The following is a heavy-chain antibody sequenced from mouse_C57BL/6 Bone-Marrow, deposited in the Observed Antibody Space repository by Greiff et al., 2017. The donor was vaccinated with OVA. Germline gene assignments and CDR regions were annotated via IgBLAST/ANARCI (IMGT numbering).Heavy chain of an antibody. CDR3: ARFYYDFPYAMDY. CDR1: GYSITSDY. CDR2: ISYSGST. J-gene: IGHJ4*01. V-gene: IGHV3-8*01. D-gene: IGHD2-4*01. Sequence: DVKLQESGPGLAKPSQTLSLTCSVTGYSITSDYWNWIRKFPGNKLEYMGYISYSGSTYYNPSLKSRISITRDTSKNQYYLQLNSVTTEDTATYYCARFYYDFPYAMDYWGQGTSVTVSS.